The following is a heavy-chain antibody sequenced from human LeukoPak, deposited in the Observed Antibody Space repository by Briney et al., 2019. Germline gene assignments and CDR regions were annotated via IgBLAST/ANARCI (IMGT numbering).Heavy chain of an antibody. CDR3: ERDRGYCSGGSCYRWFDP. CDR2: IYYSGST. CDR1: GVTISNYC. J-gene: IGHJ5*02. Sequence: SETLSLTCTVSGVTISNYCWSWIRQPPGKGLEWIGYIYYSGSTNYNPSLKSRVTISVDTSKNQFSLKLSSVTAADTAVYYCERDRGYCSGGSCYRWFDPWGQGTLVTVSS. D-gene: IGHD2-15*01. V-gene: IGHV4-59*01.